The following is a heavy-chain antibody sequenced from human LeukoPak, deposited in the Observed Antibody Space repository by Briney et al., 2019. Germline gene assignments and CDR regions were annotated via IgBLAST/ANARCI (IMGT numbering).Heavy chain of an antibody. CDR1: GGSISSGDYY. D-gene: IGHD3-22*01. J-gene: IGHJ6*03. CDR3: ARVTYYYDSSGYYSGYYYYYYMDV. CDR2: IYYSGST. Sequence: SETLSLTCTVSGGSISSGDYYWSWIRQPPGKGLEWIGYIYYSGSTYYNPSLKSRVTISVDTSKNQFSLKLSSVTAADTAVYYCARVTYYYDSSGYYSGYYYYYYMDVWGKGTTVTVSS. V-gene: IGHV4-30-4*02.